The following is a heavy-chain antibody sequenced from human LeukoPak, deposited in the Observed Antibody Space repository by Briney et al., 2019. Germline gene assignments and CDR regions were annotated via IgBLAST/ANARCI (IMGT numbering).Heavy chain of an antibody. J-gene: IGHJ4*02. CDR2: IYYSGST. D-gene: IGHD3-22*01. Sequence: SETLSLTCTVSGGSISSSSYYWGWIRQPPGKGLEWIGSIYYSGSTNYNPSLKSRVTISVDTSKNQFSLKPSSVTAADTAVYYCARGYDSSGYYGMVSDYWGQGTLVTVSS. CDR3: ARGYDSSGYYGMVSDY. V-gene: IGHV4-39*07. CDR1: GGSISSSSYY.